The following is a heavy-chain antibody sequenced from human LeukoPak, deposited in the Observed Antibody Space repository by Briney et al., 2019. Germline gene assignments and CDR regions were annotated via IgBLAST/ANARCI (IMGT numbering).Heavy chain of an antibody. CDR1: GGTFSSYV. CDR3: ARTGCSSTSCYTIYYMDV. Sequence: SVTVSCKASGGTFSSYVISWVRQAPGQGLEWMGGIIPIFGTANYAQKFQGRVTITTDEYTSTAYMELSRLRSEDTAVYYCARTGCSSTSCYTIYYMDVWGKGTTVTVSS. CDR2: IIPIFGTA. J-gene: IGHJ6*03. D-gene: IGHD2-2*02. V-gene: IGHV1-69*05.